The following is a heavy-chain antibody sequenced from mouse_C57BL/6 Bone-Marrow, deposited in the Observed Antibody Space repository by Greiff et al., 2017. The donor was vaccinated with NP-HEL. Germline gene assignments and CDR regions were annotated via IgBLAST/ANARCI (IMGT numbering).Heavy chain of an antibody. CDR2: ISDGGSYT. D-gene: IGHD2-3*01. J-gene: IGHJ1*03. V-gene: IGHV5-4*01. CDR1: GFTFSSYA. Sequence: EVQGVESGGGLVKPGGSLKLSCAASGFTFSSYAMSWVRQTPEKRLEWVATISDGGSYTYYPDNVKGRFTISRDNAKNNLYLQMSHLKSEDTAMYYCARDRDDGYYLFYWYFDVWGTGTTVTVSS. CDR3: ARDRDDGYYLFYWYFDV.